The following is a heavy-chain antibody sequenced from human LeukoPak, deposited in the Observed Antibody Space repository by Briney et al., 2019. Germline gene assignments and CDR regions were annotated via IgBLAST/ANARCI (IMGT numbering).Heavy chain of an antibody. V-gene: IGHV4-4*07. CDR2: IYTTESK. Sequence: PSETLSLTCTVSGDSISSYYWTWIRQPAGKGLEWIGRIYTTESKKYNPSLKSRVTMSVDTSKNQFSLKLDSVTAADTAVYYCARLLDVTGYCSSTTCPTQSDVWGQGTRVTVSS. J-gene: IGHJ1*01. CDR1: GDSISSYY. CDR3: ARLLDVTGYCSSTTCPTQSDV. D-gene: IGHD2-2*01.